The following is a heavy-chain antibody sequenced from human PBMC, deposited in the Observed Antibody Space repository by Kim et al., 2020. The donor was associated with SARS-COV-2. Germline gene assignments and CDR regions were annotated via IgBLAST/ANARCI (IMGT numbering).Heavy chain of an antibody. D-gene: IGHD4-4*01. CDR3: TTVSLQRYYYYNMDV. CDR2: IKNKIDGGTT. Sequence: GGSLRLSCAASGFTFSNAWMSWVRQAPGKGLEWVGRIKNKIDGGTTDYAAPVKGRFTISRDDSENTLYLQMNSLKTEDTAVYYCTTVSLQRYYYYNMDVWGQGTTVTVSS. CDR1: GFTFSNAW. J-gene: IGHJ6*02. V-gene: IGHV3-15*01.